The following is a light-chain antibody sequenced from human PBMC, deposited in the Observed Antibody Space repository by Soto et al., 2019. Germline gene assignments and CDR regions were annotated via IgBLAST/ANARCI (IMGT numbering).Light chain of an antibody. J-gene: IGKJ2*01. Sequence: EIVLTQSPGTLSLSPGERATLSCRASQSVNRRYLAWYQQKPGQAPRLLVYGASSRATGIPDRFSGTGSGRDFALIINRLEPEDFAVYYCQQYGSSPYTFGLGTKLEIK. V-gene: IGKV3-20*01. CDR3: QQYGSSPYT. CDR1: QSVNRRY. CDR2: GAS.